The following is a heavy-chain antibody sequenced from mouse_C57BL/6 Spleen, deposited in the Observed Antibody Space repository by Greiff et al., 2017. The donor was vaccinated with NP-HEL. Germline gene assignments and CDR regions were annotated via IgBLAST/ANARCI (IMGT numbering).Heavy chain of an antibody. CDR2: IHPSDSDT. J-gene: IGHJ3*01. CDR1: GYTFTSYW. V-gene: IGHV1-74*01. Sequence: QVQLKQPGAELVKPGASVKVSCKASGYTFTSYWMHWVKQRPGQGLEWIGRIHPSDSDTNYNQKFKGKATLTVDKSSSTAYMQLSSLTSEDSAVYYCAIRSNWEMTWFAYWGQGTLVTVSA. CDR3: AIRSNWEMTWFAY. D-gene: IGHD4-1*01.